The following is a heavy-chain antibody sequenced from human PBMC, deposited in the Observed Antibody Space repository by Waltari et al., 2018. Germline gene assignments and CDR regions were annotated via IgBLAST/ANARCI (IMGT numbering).Heavy chain of an antibody. Sequence: QVQLVQSGAEVKKPGASVKVSCKASGYTFTGYYMHWVRQAPGQGLEWMGWINPNSGGTNYAKKFQGRVTMTRDTSISTAYMELSRLRSDDTAVYYCAREATVVTPSPLGYWGQGTLVTVSS. D-gene: IGHD4-17*01. CDR2: INPNSGGT. V-gene: IGHV1-2*02. J-gene: IGHJ4*02. CDR1: GYTFTGYY. CDR3: AREATVVTPSPLGY.